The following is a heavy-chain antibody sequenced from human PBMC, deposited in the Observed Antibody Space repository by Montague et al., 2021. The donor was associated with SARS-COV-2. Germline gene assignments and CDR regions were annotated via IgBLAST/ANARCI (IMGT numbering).Heavy chain of an antibody. J-gene: IGHJ4*02. D-gene: IGHD1-26*01. CDR3: ASDRGELHAADC. V-gene: IGHV3-21*01. Sequence: SLRLSCAASGFTFSSYSMNWVRQAPGKGLEWVSSISSSSSYIYYADSVKGRFTISRDNAKNSLYLQMNSLRAEDTAVYYCASDRGELHAADCWGPGTLVTVSS. CDR1: GFTFSSYS. CDR2: ISSSSSYI.